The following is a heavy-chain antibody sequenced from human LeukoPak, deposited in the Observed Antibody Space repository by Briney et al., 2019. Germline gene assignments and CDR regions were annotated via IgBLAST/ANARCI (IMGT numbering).Heavy chain of an antibody. D-gene: IGHD5-18*01. CDR1: GYSISSGYY. Sequence: SETLSLTCTVSGYSISSGYYWGWIRQPPGKGLEWIGSIYHSGSTYYNPSLKSRVTISVDTSKNQFSLKLSSVTAADTAVYYCARDPIQLWTYYDWYFDLWGRGTLVTVSS. V-gene: IGHV4-38-2*02. CDR2: IYHSGST. J-gene: IGHJ2*01. CDR3: ARDPIQLWTYYDWYFDL.